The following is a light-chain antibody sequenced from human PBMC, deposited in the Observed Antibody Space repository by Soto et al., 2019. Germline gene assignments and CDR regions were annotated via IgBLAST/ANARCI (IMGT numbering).Light chain of an antibody. J-gene: IGLJ3*02. CDR1: WYNIGKNL. Sequence: QSVLTQPPSASGTPGQTVTLSCSGGWYNIGKNLGYWYQQLPGTAPKLLIYMTNQRPSGVPDRFSGSKSGSSASLAVSGLRSEDEAGYYCAAWDDSLRAWVLGGGTKLTVL. CDR3: AAWDDSLRAWV. CDR2: MTN. V-gene: IGLV1-47*01.